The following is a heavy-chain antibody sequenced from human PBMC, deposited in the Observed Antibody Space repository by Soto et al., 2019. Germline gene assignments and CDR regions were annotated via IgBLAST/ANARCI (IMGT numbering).Heavy chain of an antibody. D-gene: IGHD6-13*01. J-gene: IGHJ4*02. Sequence: QVQLQESGPGLVKPSGTLSLTCAVSGGSISSSNWWSWVRQPPGKGLEWIGEIYHSGSTNYNPSLQXXVXIXXDKSKNQVSLTLSSVTAADTAVYYCARALSAAGDYGGQGTLVTVSS. CDR3: ARALSAAGDY. CDR1: GGSISSSNW. V-gene: IGHV4-4*02. CDR2: IYHSGST.